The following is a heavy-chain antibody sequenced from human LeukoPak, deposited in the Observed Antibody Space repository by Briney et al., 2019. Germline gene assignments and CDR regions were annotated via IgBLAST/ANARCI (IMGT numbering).Heavy chain of an antibody. J-gene: IGHJ4*02. D-gene: IGHD6-19*01. V-gene: IGHV3-66*01. CDR3: ARSGTYSSGWLLDY. CDR1: GFTVSSNY. CDR2: IYSGGST. Sequence: GSLRLFCGASGFTVSSNYMSWVRQAPGKGLEWVSVIYSGGSTYYADSVKGRFTISRDNSKNTLYLQMNSLRAEDTAVYYCARSGTYSSGWLLDYWGQRTLVTVSS.